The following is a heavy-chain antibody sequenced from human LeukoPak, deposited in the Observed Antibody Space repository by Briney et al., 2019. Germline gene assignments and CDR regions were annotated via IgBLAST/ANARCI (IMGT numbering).Heavy chain of an antibody. CDR3: ARDQRIAAAGTGAFDI. J-gene: IGHJ3*02. CDR1: GGSISSGGYY. Sequence: PSHTLSLTCTVSGGSISSGGYYWSWIRQHPGKGLEWIAYIYYSGSTYYNPSLKSRVTISVDTSKNQFSLKLSSVTAADTAVYYCARDQRIAAAGTGAFDIWGQGTMVTVSS. D-gene: IGHD6-13*01. V-gene: IGHV4-31*03. CDR2: IYYSGST.